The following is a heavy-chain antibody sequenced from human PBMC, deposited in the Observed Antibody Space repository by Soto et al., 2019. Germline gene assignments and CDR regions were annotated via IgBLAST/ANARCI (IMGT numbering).Heavy chain of an antibody. Sequence: GGSLRLSCATSGFTLSNSVMSWVRQAPGKGLEWVSTIAGKTYYSDSVKGRFTISRDNSQSTLYLQLNSLRAEDTAVYYRARKIDVPTGMLDHWGQGTLVTVSS. CDR1: GFTLSNSV. CDR3: ARKIDVPTGMLDH. J-gene: IGHJ1*01. D-gene: IGHD1-1*01. V-gene: IGHV3-23*01. CDR2: IAGKT.